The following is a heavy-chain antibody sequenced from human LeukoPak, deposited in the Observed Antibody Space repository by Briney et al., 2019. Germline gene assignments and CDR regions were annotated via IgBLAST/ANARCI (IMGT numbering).Heavy chain of an antibody. CDR3: ARVFGAGYSDY. V-gene: IGHV3-53*01. D-gene: IGHD4/OR15-4a*01. CDR2: IYSDNT. J-gene: IGHJ4*02. Sequence: PGGSLRLSCTVSGFTVSSNSMSWVRQAPGKGLEWVSFIYSDNTHYSDSVKGRVTISRDNAKNSLYLQMNSLRAEDTAVYYCARVFGAGYSDYWGQGTLVTVSS. CDR1: GFTVSSNS.